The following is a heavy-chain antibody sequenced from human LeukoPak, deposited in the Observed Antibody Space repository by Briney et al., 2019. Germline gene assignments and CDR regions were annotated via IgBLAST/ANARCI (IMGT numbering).Heavy chain of an antibody. J-gene: IGHJ4*02. D-gene: IGHD3-3*01. CDR2: IYYSGST. CDR3: ARPVYDFWSGYYDGDDY. CDR1: GGSISSSSYY. V-gene: IGHV4-39*01. Sequence: SQTLSLTCTVSGGSISSSSYYWGWIRQPPGKGLEWIGSIYYSGSTYYNPSLKSRGTISVDTSKNQFSLKLSSVTAADTAVYYCARPVYDFWSGYYDGDDYWGQGTLVTVSS.